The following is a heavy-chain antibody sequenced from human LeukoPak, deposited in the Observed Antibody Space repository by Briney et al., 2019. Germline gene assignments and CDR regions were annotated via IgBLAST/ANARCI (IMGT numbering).Heavy chain of an antibody. J-gene: IGHJ6*03. CDR3: ARRRSSLSGYYYMDV. Sequence: SSETLSLTCTVSGGSISSYYWSWIRQPPGKGLEWIGYIYYSGSTNYNPSLKSRVTISLDTSKNQFSLKLSSVTAADTAVYYCARRRSSLSGYYYMDVWGKGTTVTVSS. V-gene: IGHV4-59*08. CDR1: GGSISSYY. D-gene: IGHD6-6*01. CDR2: IYYSGST.